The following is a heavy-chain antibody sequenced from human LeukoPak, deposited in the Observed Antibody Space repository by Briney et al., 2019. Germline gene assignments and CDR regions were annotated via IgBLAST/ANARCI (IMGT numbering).Heavy chain of an antibody. V-gene: IGHV4-34*01. J-gene: IGHJ6*04. CDR3: AREDIVLVPAAIHSGGMDV. Sequence: SETLSLTFAVYGGSFSGYYWSWIRQPPGKGREWIGEIKDSGSTNYHTSHKSRATISVHTSKHKFSLKLSSVTAADTAVYYCAREDIVLVPAAIHSGGMDVWGKGSTVSVS. D-gene: IGHD2-2*02. CDR2: IKDSGST. CDR1: GGSFSGYY.